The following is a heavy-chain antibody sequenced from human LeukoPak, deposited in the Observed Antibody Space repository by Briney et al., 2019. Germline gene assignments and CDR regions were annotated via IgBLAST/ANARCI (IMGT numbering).Heavy chain of an antibody. V-gene: IGHV3-7*01. Sequence: GGSLRLSCAASGFTFSSYWMSWVRQAPGQGLEWVANIKQDGSEKYYVDSVKGRFTTSRDNTKNSLYLQMNSLRAEDTAVYYCASTYGDRYYFDYWGQGTLVTVSS. CDR1: GFTFSSYW. CDR3: ASTYGDRYYFDY. J-gene: IGHJ4*02. CDR2: IKQDGSEK. D-gene: IGHD4-17*01.